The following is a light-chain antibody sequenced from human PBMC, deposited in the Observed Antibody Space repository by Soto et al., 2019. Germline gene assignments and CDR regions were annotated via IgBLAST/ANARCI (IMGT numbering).Light chain of an antibody. CDR1: QSVTSRY. CDR2: AAS. CDR3: QQYGDSPPFT. V-gene: IGKV3-20*01. Sequence: EIVLTQSPGTLSLSPGERATLSCRASQSVTSRYLAWYQQKPGQTPRLLIYAASSRATGIPDRFTGSGSGTDFTLTISRLEPEDFAVYYCQQYGDSPPFTFGHGTKLEIK. J-gene: IGKJ2*01.